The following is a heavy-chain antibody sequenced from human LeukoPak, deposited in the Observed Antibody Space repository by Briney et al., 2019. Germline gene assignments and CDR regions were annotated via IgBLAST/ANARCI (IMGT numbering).Heavy chain of an antibody. V-gene: IGHV3-23*01. D-gene: IGHD2-2*01. CDR2: ISGSGGST. J-gene: IGHJ4*02. CDR3: AKVLGPAAIVDLFDY. Sequence: PGGSLRLSCAASGFTFSSYAMSWVRQAPGKGLEWVSAISGSGGSTYYADSVKGRFTISRDNSKNTLYLQMNSLRAEDTAVYYCAKVLGPAAIVDLFDYWGQGTLVTVPS. CDR1: GFTFSSYA.